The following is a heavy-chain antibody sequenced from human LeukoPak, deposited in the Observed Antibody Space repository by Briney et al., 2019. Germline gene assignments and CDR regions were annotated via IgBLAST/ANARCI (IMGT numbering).Heavy chain of an antibody. J-gene: IGHJ4*02. D-gene: IGHD2-2*01. CDR3: ATGGSDTRKSTFDY. Sequence: ASVKVSCKVSGYTLTELSMHWVRQAPGKGLEWMGGFDPEDGETIYAQNFQGRVTMTEDTSTDTAYMELSSLRSEDTAVYYCATGGSDTRKSTFDYWGQGTLVTVSS. CDR2: FDPEDGET. V-gene: IGHV1-24*01. CDR1: GYTLTELS.